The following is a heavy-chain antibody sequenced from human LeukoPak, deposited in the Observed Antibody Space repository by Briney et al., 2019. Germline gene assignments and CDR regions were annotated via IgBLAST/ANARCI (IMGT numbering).Heavy chain of an antibody. Sequence: GSSVKVPCKASGGTFSSYAISWVRQAPGQGLEWMGRIIPIFGIANYAQKFQGRVTITADKSTSTAYMELSSLRSEDTAVYYCAREGEITGTTGSFDYWGQGTLVTVSS. CDR2: IIPIFGIA. J-gene: IGHJ4*02. V-gene: IGHV1-69*04. CDR3: AREGEITGTTGSFDY. CDR1: GGTFSSYA. D-gene: IGHD1-7*01.